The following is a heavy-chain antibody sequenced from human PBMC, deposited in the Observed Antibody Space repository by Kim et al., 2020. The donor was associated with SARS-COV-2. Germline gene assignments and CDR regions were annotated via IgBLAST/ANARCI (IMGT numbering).Heavy chain of an antibody. V-gene: IGHV3-33*01. CDR1: GFTFSSYG. J-gene: IGHJ4*02. CDR2: IWYDGSNK. D-gene: IGHD3-22*01. Sequence: LSLTCAASGFTFSSYGMHWVRQAPGKGLEWVAVIWYDGSNKYYADSVKGRFTISRDNSKNTLYLQMNSLRAEDTAVYYCARDLSYYDSSGYHQFDYWGQGTLVTVSS. CDR3: ARDLSYYDSSGYHQFDY.